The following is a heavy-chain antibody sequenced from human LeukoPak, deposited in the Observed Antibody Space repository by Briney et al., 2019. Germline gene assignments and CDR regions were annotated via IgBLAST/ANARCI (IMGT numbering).Heavy chain of an antibody. J-gene: IGHJ3*02. Sequence: GGSLRLSCAASGFTFGSYPMTWVRQALGKGLEWVSAIVGSDDATFYADSVKGRFTISRDNSKNTLYLQMNSLRAEDTAVYYCAKRLYSSGWSAFDIWGQGAMVTVSS. D-gene: IGHD6-19*01. CDR1: GFTFGSYP. V-gene: IGHV3-23*01. CDR3: AKRLYSSGWSAFDI. CDR2: IVGSDDAT.